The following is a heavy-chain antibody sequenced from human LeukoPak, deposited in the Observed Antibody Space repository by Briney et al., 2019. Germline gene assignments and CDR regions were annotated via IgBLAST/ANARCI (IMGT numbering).Heavy chain of an antibody. CDR2: ISSSSSYI. CDR1: GFTFSSYS. J-gene: IGHJ4*02. V-gene: IGHV3-21*01. D-gene: IGHD2-15*01. Sequence: GGSLRLSCAASGFTFSSYSMNWVRQAPGKGLEWVSSISSSSSYIYYADSVKGRFTISRDNAKNSLYLQMNSLRAEDTAVYCCARSYCSGGSCYFDYWGQGTLATVSS. CDR3: ARSYCSGGSCYFDY.